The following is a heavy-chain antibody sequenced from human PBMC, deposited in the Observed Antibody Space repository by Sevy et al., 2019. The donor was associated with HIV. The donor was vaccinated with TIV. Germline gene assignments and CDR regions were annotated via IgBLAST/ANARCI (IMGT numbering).Heavy chain of an antibody. CDR2: INHTGSL. J-gene: IGHJ4*02. V-gene: IGHV4-34*01. Sequence: SETLSLTCAVSGGSFSGYFWNWIRQSPGKGLEWIGEINHTGSLKYNPSLKGRVTISVDASKSQLSLHLRSVTAADPAVYYCARGRQAYVVVVPSTVPFDYWGRGTLVTVSS. D-gene: IGHD2-2*01. CDR1: GGSFSGYF. CDR3: ARGRQAYVVVVPSTVPFDY.